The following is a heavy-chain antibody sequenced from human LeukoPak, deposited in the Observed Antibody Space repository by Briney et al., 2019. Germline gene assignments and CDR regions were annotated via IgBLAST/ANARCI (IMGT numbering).Heavy chain of an antibody. V-gene: IGHV4-59*01. J-gene: IGHJ5*02. CDR1: GGSIRNYY. D-gene: IGHD2-2*01. CDR2: IYYSGST. Sequence: PSETLSLTFTVSGGSIRNYYWSWIRQPPGKGLEWIGYIYYSGSTNYSPSLKSRVTISVDTPKNQFSLNLNSVTAADTAVYYCARAGQYQLPIYNWFDPWGQGTLVTVSS. CDR3: ARAGQYQLPIYNWFDP.